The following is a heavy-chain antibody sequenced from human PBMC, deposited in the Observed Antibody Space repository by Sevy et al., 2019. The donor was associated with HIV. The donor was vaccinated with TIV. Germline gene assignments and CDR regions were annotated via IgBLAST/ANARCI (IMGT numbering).Heavy chain of an antibody. CDR2: ISYDGSNN. CDR1: GFTFSSYA. V-gene: IGHV3-30-3*01. CDR3: ATDQYYDSSGSPYFDY. J-gene: IGHJ4*02. D-gene: IGHD3-22*01. Sequence: GGSLRLSCAASGFTFSSYAMHWVRQAPGKGLEWVAVISYDGSNNYYADSVKGRFTISRDNSKNTLYLQMNSLRAEDTAVYYCATDQYYDSSGSPYFDYWGQGTLVTVSS.